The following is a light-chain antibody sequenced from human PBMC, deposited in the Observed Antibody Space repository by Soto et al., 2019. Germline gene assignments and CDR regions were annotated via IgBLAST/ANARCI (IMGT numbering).Light chain of an antibody. J-gene: IGKJ3*01. V-gene: IGKV4-1*01. Sequence: DIVMTQSPDSLAVSLGERATINCKSSQSVLYSSNNKNYLAWYQQKAGQPPKLLIYWASTRESGVPDRFSGSGSGTDFTLTISSLQAGDVAVYYCQQYYDTPLTFGPGTKVDIK. CDR2: WAS. CDR3: QQYYDTPLT. CDR1: QSVLYSSNNKNY.